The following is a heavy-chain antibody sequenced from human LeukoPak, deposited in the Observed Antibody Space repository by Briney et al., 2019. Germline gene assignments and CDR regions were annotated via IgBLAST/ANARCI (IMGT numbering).Heavy chain of an antibody. V-gene: IGHV3-48*03. CDR1: GFTFSSYE. Sequence: PGGSLRLSCAASGFTFSSYEMNWVRQAPGKGLEWVSSISSSSGDIYYADSLKGRFTISRDNAKNTLYLQMNSLRAEDTALYYCAIGPGGVFHYWGQGTLVTVSS. CDR2: ISSSSGDI. J-gene: IGHJ4*02. CDR3: AIGPGGVFHY. D-gene: IGHD4-23*01.